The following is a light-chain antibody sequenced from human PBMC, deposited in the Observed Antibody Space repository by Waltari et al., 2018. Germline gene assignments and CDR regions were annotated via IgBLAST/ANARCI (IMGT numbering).Light chain of an antibody. CDR3: QQYNSYT. Sequence: DTQLSQFPSTLAASVEDRVTITCRAREAINKWLAWYQQKPGKAPKVLIYDASTLQSGVPSRFSGSGSGTEFTLTIDSLQPDDFATYYCQQYNSYTFGQGTKLEIK. CDR2: DAS. CDR1: EAINKW. V-gene: IGKV1-5*01. J-gene: IGKJ2*01.